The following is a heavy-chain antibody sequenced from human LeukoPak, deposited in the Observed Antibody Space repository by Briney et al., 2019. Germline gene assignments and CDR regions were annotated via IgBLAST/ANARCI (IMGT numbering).Heavy chain of an antibody. J-gene: IGHJ5*02. CDR3: TRNPEMQYWFDP. CDR2: TSYDGSKK. V-gene: IGHV3-30-3*01. CDR1: GFTFRAHS. Sequence: GGSLRLSCAASGFTFRAHSMHWVRQTPGKGLEWVAFTSYDGSKKYYGDSVKGRLTISRDNSKNTLYLEVSTLRAEDTAVYYCTRNPEMQYWFDPWGQGTLVTVSS.